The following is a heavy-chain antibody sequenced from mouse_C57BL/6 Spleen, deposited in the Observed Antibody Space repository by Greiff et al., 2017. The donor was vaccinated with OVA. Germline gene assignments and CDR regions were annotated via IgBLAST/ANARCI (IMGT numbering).Heavy chain of an antibody. CDR3: ARFDDYDGVAY. Sequence: VQLQQSGPELVKPGASVKIPCKASGYTFTDYNMDWVKQSHGKSLEWIGDINPNNGGTIYNQKFKGKATLTVEKSSSTAYMELRSLTSEDTAVYYCARFDDYDGVAYWGQGTLVTVSA. D-gene: IGHD2-4*01. CDR2: INPNNGGT. CDR1: GYTFTDYN. J-gene: IGHJ3*01. V-gene: IGHV1-18*01.